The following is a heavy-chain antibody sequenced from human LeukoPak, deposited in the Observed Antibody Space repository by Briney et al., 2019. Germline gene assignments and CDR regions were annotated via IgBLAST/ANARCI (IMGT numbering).Heavy chain of an antibody. CDR1: GYTFTGYY. J-gene: IGHJ6*02. CDR3: ARGQKDNGVSSSWYYYGMDV. CDR2: INPNSGGT. V-gene: IGHV1-2*04. Sequence: ASVKVSCKASGYTFTGYYMHWVRQAPGQGLEWMGWINPNSGGTNYAQKFQGWVTMTRDTSISTAYMELSSLRSEDTAVYYCARGQKDNGVSSSWYYYGMDVWGQGTTVTVSS. D-gene: IGHD6-13*01.